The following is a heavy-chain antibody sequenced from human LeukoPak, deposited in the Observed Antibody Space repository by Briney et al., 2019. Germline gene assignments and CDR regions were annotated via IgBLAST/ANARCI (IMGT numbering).Heavy chain of an antibody. Sequence: ASVKVSCKASGYTFTSYYIHWVRQAPGQGLEWMGIVDRSGGTTSYAQRFQGRVTMTRDTSTGTVYMELSSLRSEDAAMYYCARGRRAGTTGGPFDYWGQGTLVTVSS. V-gene: IGHV1-46*01. CDR3: ARGRRAGTTGGPFDY. CDR1: GYTFTSYY. D-gene: IGHD1-1*01. J-gene: IGHJ4*02. CDR2: VDRSGGTT.